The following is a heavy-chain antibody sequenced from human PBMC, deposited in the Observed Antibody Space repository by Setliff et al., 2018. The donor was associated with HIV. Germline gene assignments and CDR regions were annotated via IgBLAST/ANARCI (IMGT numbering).Heavy chain of an antibody. CDR2: MNPASGDT. D-gene: IGHD2-21*02. CDR3: ARAFVEVTPHYALDV. CDR1: GYSFTTYD. J-gene: IGHJ6*02. Sequence: ASVKVSCKTSGYSFTTYDINWVRQAAGQGLEWMGWMNPASGDTSSAQKFQGRLTMTRDTSIDTAYMELSSLSSDDSAVYFCARAFVEVTPHYALDVWGQGTTVTVSS. V-gene: IGHV1-8*02.